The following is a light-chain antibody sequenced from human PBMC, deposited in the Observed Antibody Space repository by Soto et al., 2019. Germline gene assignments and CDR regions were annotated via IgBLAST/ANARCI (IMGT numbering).Light chain of an antibody. CDR2: RAS. J-gene: IGKJ1*01. CDR1: QSVGSN. CDR3: QHYNNWPPWT. Sequence: EIVMTQSPATLSLSPGERATLSYRASQSVGSNLAWYQHKPGQAPRLLIYRASTRATGVPARFSGSGSGTHFTRTICSLQAEDFAVYYCQHYNNWPPWTFGQGTSVDVK. V-gene: IGKV3-15*01.